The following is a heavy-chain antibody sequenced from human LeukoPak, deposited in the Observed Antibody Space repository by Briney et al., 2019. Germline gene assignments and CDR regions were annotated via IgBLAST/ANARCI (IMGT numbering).Heavy chain of an antibody. CDR3: ARSSYPYYFDY. CDR2: INNDGSST. CDR1: GFTFSSYW. Sequence: PGGSLRLSCGASGFTFSSYWMHWVRQAPGKGLVWVSRINNDGSSTIYADSVRGRFTISRDNAKNTLYLQMNGLRAEDTSVYFCARSSYPYYFDYWGQRTLVTVSS. D-gene: IGHD3-10*01. J-gene: IGHJ4*02. V-gene: IGHV3-74*01.